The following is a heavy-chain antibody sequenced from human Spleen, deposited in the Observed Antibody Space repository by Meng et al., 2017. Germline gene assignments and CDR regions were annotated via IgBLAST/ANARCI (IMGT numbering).Heavy chain of an antibody. CDR1: GFAFSSFA. J-gene: IGHJ5*02. V-gene: IGHV3-23*01. D-gene: IGHD3-16*01. Sequence: DVQLLESGGDLVQPGGSLRLSCAASGFAFSSFAMSWVRQAPGKGLEWVSTISGSDGRTYYADSVKGRFTISSDNSKNTLYLQMHSLRAEDTAVYYCARGGARGGGWFDPWGQGTLVTVS. CDR3: ARGGARGGGWFDP. CDR2: ISGSDGRT.